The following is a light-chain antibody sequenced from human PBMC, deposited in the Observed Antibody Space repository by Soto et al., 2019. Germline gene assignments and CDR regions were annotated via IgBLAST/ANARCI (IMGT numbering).Light chain of an antibody. J-gene: IGLJ1*01. CDR2: EGT. V-gene: IGLV2-23*01. CDR1: SSDVGSYNS. CDR3: FSYGGSNNYV. Sequence: QSALTQPASVSGSPGQSITISCTGTSSDVGSYNSVSWYQHQPCKAPKLMISEGTKRPSGVSNRFSGSKSGNTACLTISGLQAEYEAHYYWFSYGGSNNYVFAPGTKVTVL.